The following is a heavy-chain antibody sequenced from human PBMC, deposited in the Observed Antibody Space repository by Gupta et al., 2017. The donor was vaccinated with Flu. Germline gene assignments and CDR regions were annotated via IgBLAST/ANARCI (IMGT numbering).Heavy chain of an antibody. CDR1: GFNFNNFA. CDR2: IIATGGST. CDR3: AKGREDHYYSGMDV. Sequence: EVQLLESGGGLVQPGGSLRLSCAGSGFNFNNFAMNWVRQTPGKGLEWVSGIIATGGSTSYADSVKGRFTISRDNSKNTLYLQMNSLRAEDTALFYCAKGREDHYYSGMDVWGPGTTVTVSS. V-gene: IGHV3-23*01. J-gene: IGHJ6*02.